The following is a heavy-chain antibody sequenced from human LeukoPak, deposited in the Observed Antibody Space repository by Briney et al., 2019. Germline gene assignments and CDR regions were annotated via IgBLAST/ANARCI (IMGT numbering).Heavy chain of an antibody. CDR1: GFTFSSYA. J-gene: IGHJ4*02. CDR2: ISGSAGST. CDR3: AKEAGSGAYSGSYSFDY. D-gene: IGHD1-26*01. Sequence: PGGSLRLSCAASGFTFSSYAMSWVRQAPGKGLEWVSGISGSAGSTYYADSVNGRFTISRDNSKNTLYLQMNSLRPEDTGVYYCAKEAGSGAYSGSYSFDYWGQGTLVTVSS. V-gene: IGHV3-23*01.